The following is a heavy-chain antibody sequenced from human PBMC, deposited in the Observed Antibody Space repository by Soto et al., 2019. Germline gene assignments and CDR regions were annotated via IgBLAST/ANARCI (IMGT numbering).Heavy chain of an antibody. V-gene: IGHV3-33*01. Sequence: QVQLVESGGGVVQPGRSLRLSCEASGFTFSSYGMHWVRQAPGKGLEWVAVIWYDGSNKYYADSVKGRFTISRDNSKNTLYVQMNSLRVEDTAVYYCARDDSSGYNDYWGQGTLVTVSS. CDR1: GFTFSSYG. J-gene: IGHJ4*02. CDR3: ARDDSSGYNDY. CDR2: IWYDGSNK. D-gene: IGHD3-22*01.